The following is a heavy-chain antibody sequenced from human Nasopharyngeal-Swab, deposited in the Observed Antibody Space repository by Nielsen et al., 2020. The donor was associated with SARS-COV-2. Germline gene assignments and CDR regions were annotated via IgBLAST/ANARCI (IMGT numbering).Heavy chain of an antibody. CDR1: GFTFSSFG. CDR3: AKDPSTLEIFYYFYMDV. CDR2: ISYDGSNK. V-gene: IGHV3-30*18. D-gene: IGHD3-3*01. Sequence: GGSLRLSCSASGFTFSSFGMHWVRQAPGKGLEWVAVISYDGSNKFYADSVKGRFTISRDNSKNTLYLQMNSLRAEDTAVYYCAKDPSTLEIFYYFYMDVWGKGTTVTVSS. J-gene: IGHJ6*03.